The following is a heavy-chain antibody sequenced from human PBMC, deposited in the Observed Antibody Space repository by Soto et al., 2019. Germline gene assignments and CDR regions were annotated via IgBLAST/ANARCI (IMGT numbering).Heavy chain of an antibody. V-gene: IGHV1-18*01. D-gene: IGHD6-13*01. CDR3: ARAGFSTSGLGILAPGVHGVEIDY. CDR2: ISAYNGKT. Sequence: QVQLVQSGAEVKKTGASVEVSCKASGYTFISYGISWVRQAPGQGLEWMGWISAYNGKTNYAQKFQGRVTMTTDTSTRTAYMELRRRRSDDTAVYYCARAGFSTSGLGILAPGVHGVEIDYWGQGTLVTVPS. J-gene: IGHJ4*02. CDR1: GYTFISYG.